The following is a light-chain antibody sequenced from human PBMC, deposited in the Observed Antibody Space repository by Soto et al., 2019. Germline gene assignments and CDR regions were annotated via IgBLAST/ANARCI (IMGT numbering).Light chain of an antibody. CDR1: NLDDKY. CDR2: HDT. V-gene: IGLV3-1*01. Sequence: SYELTQPPSVSVSPRQTASITCSGDNLDDKYGSWYQQKPGQSPVLVIYHDTKRPSGSPERFSGSNSGNTASLTISGTQAMDEADYYCQVWHSTTYVFGTGTKLTVL. CDR3: QVWHSTTYV. J-gene: IGLJ1*01.